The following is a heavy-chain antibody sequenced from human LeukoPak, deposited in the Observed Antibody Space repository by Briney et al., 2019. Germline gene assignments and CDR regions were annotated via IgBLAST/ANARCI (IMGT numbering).Heavy chain of an antibody. J-gene: IGHJ4*02. V-gene: IGHV3-48*04. CDR1: GFTFSSYW. Sequence: GGSLRLSCAASGFTFSSYWMSWVRQAPGKGLEWVSYISSSSSTIYYADSVKGRFTISRDNAKNSLYLQMNSLRAEDTAVYYCASLNNDDYWGQGTLVTVPS. CDR2: ISSSSSTI. CDR3: ASLNNDDY. D-gene: IGHD1-1*01.